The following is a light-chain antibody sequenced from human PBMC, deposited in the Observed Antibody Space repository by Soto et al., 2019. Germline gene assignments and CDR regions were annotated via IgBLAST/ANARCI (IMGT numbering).Light chain of an antibody. CDR1: SSDVGGYNY. CDR2: GVT. CDR3: FSHRGGDSHV. Sequence: QSVLTQPASVSGSPGQSITISCTGTSSDVGGYNYVSWYQQYPGKAPKLMIYGVTNRPSGVSNRFSGSKTGNTASLIISGLQAEDEAYYYFFSHRGGDSHVFGTGTKLTVL. V-gene: IGLV2-14*01. J-gene: IGLJ1*01.